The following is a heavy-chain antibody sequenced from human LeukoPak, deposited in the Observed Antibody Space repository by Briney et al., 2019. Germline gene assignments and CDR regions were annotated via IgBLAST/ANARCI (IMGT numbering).Heavy chain of an antibody. V-gene: IGHV3-23*01. Sequence: GGSLRLSCAASGFTFNYAWMSWVRQVPGKGLEWVSAISGSGGSTYYADSVKGRFTISRDNSKNTLYLQLNSLKAEDTAVYYCAQDQNMIVVVISNWGQGTLVTVSS. CDR1: GFTFNYAW. CDR2: ISGSGGST. J-gene: IGHJ4*02. CDR3: AQDQNMIVVVISN. D-gene: IGHD3-22*01.